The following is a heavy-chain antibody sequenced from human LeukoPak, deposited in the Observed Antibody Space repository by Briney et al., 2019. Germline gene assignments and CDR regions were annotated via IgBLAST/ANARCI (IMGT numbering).Heavy chain of an antibody. J-gene: IGHJ3*02. CDR1: GGSISSYY. Sequence: SQTLSLTCTVSGGSISSYYWSWIRQPPGKGLEWIGEINHSGSTNYNPSLKSRVTISVDTSKNQFSLKLSSVTAADTAVYYCARVDTTRFGAFDIWGQGTMVTVSS. CDR2: INHSGST. V-gene: IGHV4-34*01. CDR3: ARVDTTRFGAFDI. D-gene: IGHD5-18*01.